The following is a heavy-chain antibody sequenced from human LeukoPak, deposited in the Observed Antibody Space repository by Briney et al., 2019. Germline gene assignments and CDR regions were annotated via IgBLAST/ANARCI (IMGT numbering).Heavy chain of an antibody. V-gene: IGHV1-2*02. D-gene: IGHD7-27*01. Sequence: ASVKVSCKASGYTFTGYYKHWVRQAPGQGLEWMGWINPNSGGTNYAQKFQGRVTMTRDTSISTAYMELSRLRSDDTAVYYCARPNWGSPYFGYWGQGTLVTVSS. J-gene: IGHJ4*02. CDR1: GYTFTGYY. CDR2: INPNSGGT. CDR3: ARPNWGSPYFGY.